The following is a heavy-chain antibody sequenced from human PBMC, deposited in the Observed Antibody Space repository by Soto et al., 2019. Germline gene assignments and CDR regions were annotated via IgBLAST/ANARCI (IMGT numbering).Heavy chain of an antibody. CDR2: ISGSGGST. D-gene: IGHD6-13*01. CDR3: AKFRAAAGSTQSYNWFDP. CDR1: GFTFSSYA. J-gene: IGHJ5*02. V-gene: IGHV3-23*01. Sequence: PGGSLRLSCAASGFTFSSYAMSWVRQAPGKGLEWVSAISGSGGSTYYADSVKGRFTISRDNSKNTLYLQMNSLRAEDTAVYYCAKFRAAAGSTQSYNWFDPWGQGTLVTVSS.